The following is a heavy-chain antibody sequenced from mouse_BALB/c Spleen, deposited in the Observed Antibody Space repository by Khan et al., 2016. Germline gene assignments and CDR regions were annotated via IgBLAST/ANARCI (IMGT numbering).Heavy chain of an antibody. CDR2: INSDGSAI. Sequence: EVQLLETGGDLVQPGGSRGLSCEGSGFTFSGFWMSWVRQTPGKTLEWIGDINSDGSAINYAPSIKDRFTIFRDNDKSTLYLQMSNVRSEDTATYFCMRYGNYWYFDDW. J-gene: IGHJ1*01. CDR1: GFTFSGFW. V-gene: IGHV11-2*02. CDR3: MRYGNYWYFDD. D-gene: IGHD2-1*01.